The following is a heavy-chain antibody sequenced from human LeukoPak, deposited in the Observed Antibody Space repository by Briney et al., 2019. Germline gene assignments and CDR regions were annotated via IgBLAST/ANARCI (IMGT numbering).Heavy chain of an antibody. CDR2: IYYSGST. D-gene: IGHD3-22*01. CDR1: GGSISSYY. V-gene: IGHV4-59*01. J-gene: IGHJ4*02. Sequence: SETLSLTCTVSGGSISSYYWSWIRQPPGKGLEWIGYIYYSGSTNYNPSLKSRVTISVDTSKNQFSLKLSSVTAADTAVYYCARAVYDSSGRRENFDYWGQGTLVTVSS. CDR3: ARAVYDSSGRRENFDY.